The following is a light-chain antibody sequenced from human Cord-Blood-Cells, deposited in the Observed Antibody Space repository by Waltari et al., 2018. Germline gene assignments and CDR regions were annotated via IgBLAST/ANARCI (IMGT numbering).Light chain of an antibody. CDR3: QQRSNWPPWT. J-gene: IGKJ1*01. Sequence: EIVLTQCPATLSLSPGERATLSCRASQSVSSYLAWYQQKPGQAPRLLIYDASNRATGIPARFSGSGSGTDFTLTISSLEPEDFAVYYCQQRSNWPPWTFGQGP. CDR2: DAS. CDR1: QSVSSY. V-gene: IGKV3-11*01.